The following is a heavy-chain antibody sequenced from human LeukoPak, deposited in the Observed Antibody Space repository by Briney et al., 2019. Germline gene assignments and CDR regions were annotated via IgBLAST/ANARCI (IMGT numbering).Heavy chain of an antibody. CDR3: ASGPVASLGY. Sequence: GGSLRLSCAASGFTVSSNYMTWVRQAPGKGLEWVSFIDSVGSAYYADSVKGRFSISRDDSKNMFYLQMNSLRAEDTAVYYCASGPVASLGYWGQGTLVTVS. CDR1: GFTVSSNY. V-gene: IGHV3-66*01. J-gene: IGHJ4*02. D-gene: IGHD6-19*01. CDR2: IDSVGSA.